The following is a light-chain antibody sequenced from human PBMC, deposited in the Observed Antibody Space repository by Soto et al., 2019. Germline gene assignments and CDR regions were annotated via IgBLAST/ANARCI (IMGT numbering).Light chain of an antibody. V-gene: IGKV1-5*03. J-gene: IGKJ1*01. CDR1: QSISSW. CDR3: HQYNSYSPWT. Sequence: DVQMSQSPSTLSASVGDRVTITCRASQSISSWLAWYQQKPGQAPKLLIYKASNLETGVPSRFSGSGSGTEFTLSISSLQPDDFATYYCHQYNSYSPWTFGQGTKVDIK. CDR2: KAS.